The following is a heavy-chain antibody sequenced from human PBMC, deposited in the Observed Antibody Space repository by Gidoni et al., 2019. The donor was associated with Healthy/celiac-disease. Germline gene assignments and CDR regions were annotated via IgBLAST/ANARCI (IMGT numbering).Heavy chain of an antibody. CDR2: IYYSGST. CDR1: GGSISSYY. V-gene: IGHV4-59*08. CDR3: ARHDYCGGDCYYDAFDI. D-gene: IGHD2-21*02. J-gene: IGHJ3*02. Sequence: QVQLQESGPGLVKPSETLSLTCTVSGGSISSYYWSWIRQPPGKGLEWMGYIYYSGSTNYNPSLKSRVTISVDTSKNQFSLKLSSVTAADTAVYYCARHDYCGGDCYYDAFDIWGQGTMVTVSS.